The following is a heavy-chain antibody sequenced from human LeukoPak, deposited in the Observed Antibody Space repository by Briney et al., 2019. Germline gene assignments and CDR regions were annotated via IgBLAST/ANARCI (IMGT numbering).Heavy chain of an antibody. V-gene: IGHV4-4*02. CDR1: GDSISGTNW. D-gene: IGHD1-26*01. CDR2: MYHTGSS. CDR3: ARHPLRRRKPEGVDY. Sequence: PSGTLSLTCAVSGDSISGTNWWSWVRQSPGKGLEWIGEMYHTGSSNYNPSLKSRVTISVDKSKNQFSLKLSSVTAADTAVYYCARHPLRRRKPEGVDYWGQGTLVTVSS. J-gene: IGHJ4*02.